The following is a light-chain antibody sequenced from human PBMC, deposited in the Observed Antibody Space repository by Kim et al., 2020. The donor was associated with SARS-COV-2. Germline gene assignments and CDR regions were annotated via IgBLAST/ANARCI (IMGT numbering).Light chain of an antibody. V-gene: IGLV1-40*01. CDR3: QSYDSSLSARV. J-gene: IGLJ3*02. Sequence: QRVTISCAGGSTNSGAGYDVHWYQQHPGTAPRLLIYGNSNRPSGVPDRFSGAKSGTSASLAITWLQAEDEADYYCQSYDSSLSARVFGGGTQLTVL. CDR2: GNS. CDR1: STNSGAGYD.